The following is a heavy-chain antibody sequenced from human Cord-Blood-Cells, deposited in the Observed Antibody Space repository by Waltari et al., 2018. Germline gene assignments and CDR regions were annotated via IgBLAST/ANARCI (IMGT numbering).Heavy chain of an antibody. J-gene: IGHJ4*02. D-gene: IGHD6-13*01. CDR3: ARHGRSSSWSLGY. CDR1: GGSISSSRYY. Sequence: QLQLQESGPGLVKPSETLSPTCTVSGGSISSSRYYWGWIRQPPGKGLEWIGSIYYSGSTYYNPSLKSRVTISVDTSKNQFSLKLSSVTAADTAVYYCARHGRSSSWSLGYWGQGTLVTVSS. V-gene: IGHV4-39*07. CDR2: IYYSGST.